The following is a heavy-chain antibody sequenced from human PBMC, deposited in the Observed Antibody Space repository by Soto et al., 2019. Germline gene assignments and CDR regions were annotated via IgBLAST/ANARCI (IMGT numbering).Heavy chain of an antibody. Sequence: QVHLVQSGDAVKKPGASVKVSCKASGYTFTSYGISWVRQAPGPGLEWMGWISAYNGNTNYAQKLQGRVTMTTDTSTRTVYKELRSLKSDDTAVYYCAREYYDSSGYYYFRYFDYWGQGTLVTFS. CDR2: ISAYNGNT. V-gene: IGHV1-18*04. J-gene: IGHJ4*02. CDR1: GYTFTSYG. CDR3: AREYYDSSGYYYFRYFDY. D-gene: IGHD3-22*01.